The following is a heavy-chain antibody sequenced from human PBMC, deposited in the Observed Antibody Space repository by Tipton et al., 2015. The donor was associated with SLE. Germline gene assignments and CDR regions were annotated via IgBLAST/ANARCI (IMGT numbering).Heavy chain of an antibody. V-gene: IGHV4-39*07. CDR2: IYYSGIT. J-gene: IGHJ5*02. D-gene: IGHD3-10*01. CDR3: ARGESDYYGSGSPWSWFDP. CDR1: GGSINNTSSY. Sequence: LRLSCTVSGGSINNTSSYWGFIRLPPGKGLEWIGSIYYSGITQYNPSLKSRVTISVDTSKNQFSLRLNSVSAADTAVYYCARGESDYYGSGSPWSWFDPWGQGTLVTVSS.